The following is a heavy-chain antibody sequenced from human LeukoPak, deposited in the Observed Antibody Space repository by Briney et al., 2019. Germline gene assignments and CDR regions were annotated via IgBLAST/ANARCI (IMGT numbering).Heavy chain of an antibody. CDR3: ARGQGYYDSSGYLMPFDY. D-gene: IGHD3-22*01. Sequence: SETLSLTCAVYGGSFSYYYWSWIRQPPGKGLERIGEISHSGSTNYNPSLKSRVTISVDTSKNQFSLKLSSVTAADTAVYYCARGQGYYDSSGYLMPFDYWGQGTLVTVSS. J-gene: IGHJ4*02. CDR1: GGSFSYYY. V-gene: IGHV4-34*01. CDR2: ISHSGST.